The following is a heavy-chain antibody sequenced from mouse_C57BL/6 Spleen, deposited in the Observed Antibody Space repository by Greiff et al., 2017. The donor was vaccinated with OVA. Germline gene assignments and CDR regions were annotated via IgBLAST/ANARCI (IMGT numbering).Heavy chain of an antibody. J-gene: IGHJ4*01. CDR2: IDPENGDT. Sequence: QLQQSGAELVRPGASVKLSCTASGFNIKDDYMHWVKQRPEQGLEWIGWIDPENGDTEYASKFQGKATITADTSSNTAYLQLSSLTSEDTAVYYCTSYGSNYAMDYWGQGTSVTVSS. CDR1: GFNIKDDY. V-gene: IGHV14-4*01. D-gene: IGHD1-1*01. CDR3: TSYGSNYAMDY.